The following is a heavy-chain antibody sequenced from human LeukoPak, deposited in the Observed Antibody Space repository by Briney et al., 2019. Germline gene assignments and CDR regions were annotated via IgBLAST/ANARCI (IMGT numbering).Heavy chain of an antibody. CDR1: GFTFSSYG. V-gene: IGHV3-30*02. CDR3: AEMGSSWQFDY. J-gene: IGHJ4*02. D-gene: IGHD6-13*01. Sequence: GGSLRLSCATSGFTFSSYGMHWVRQAPGKGLEWVAFIRYDGSNIHYADSVKGRFTVSRDNSKNTLYLQMNSLRPEDTAVYYCAEMGSSWQFDYWGRGTLVTVSS. CDR2: IRYDGSNI.